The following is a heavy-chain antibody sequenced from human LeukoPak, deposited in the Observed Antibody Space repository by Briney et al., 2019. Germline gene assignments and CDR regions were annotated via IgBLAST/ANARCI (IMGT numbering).Heavy chain of an antibody. V-gene: IGHV4-59*12. Sequence: SETLSLTCTVSGGSISDYYWSWIRQPPGKGLEWIGYFSNSGNNNYNPSLKGRVTMAVDTSKNQFSLKLSSVTVADTAVYYCARGSNWGDYWGQGTLVTVSS. CDR3: ARGSNWGDY. CDR2: FSNSGNN. CDR1: GGSISDYY. D-gene: IGHD7-27*01. J-gene: IGHJ4*02.